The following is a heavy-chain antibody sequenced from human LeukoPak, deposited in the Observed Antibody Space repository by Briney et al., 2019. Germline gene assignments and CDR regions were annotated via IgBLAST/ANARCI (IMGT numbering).Heavy chain of an antibody. D-gene: IGHD2-15*01. V-gene: IGHV3-64D*09. CDR1: GFPFSSYA. CDR3: VKVDCNGGSCYFKY. J-gene: IGHJ4*02. CDR2: ISDSGGST. Sequence: GGSLRLSCSASGFPFSSYAMHWVRQAPGKGLEYVSAISDSGGSTYYADSVKGRFTISRDNSKNTLYLQMSSLRAEDTAVYYCVKVDCNGGSCYFKYWGQGTLVSVSS.